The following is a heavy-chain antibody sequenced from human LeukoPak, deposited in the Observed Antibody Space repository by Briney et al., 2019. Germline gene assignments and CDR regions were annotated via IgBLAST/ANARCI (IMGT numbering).Heavy chain of an antibody. J-gene: IGHJ6*02. D-gene: IGHD3-10*01. CDR1: GGTFSSYA. CDR2: IIPIFGIA. CDR3: ARGDIGSGIYYHGMDV. V-gene: IGHV1-69*04. Sequence: SVKVSCKASGGTFSSYAISWVRQAPGQGLEWMGRIIPIFGIANYAQKFQGRVTITADKSTSTAYMELSSLRSEDTAVYYCARGDIGSGIYYHGMDVWGQGTTVTVSS.